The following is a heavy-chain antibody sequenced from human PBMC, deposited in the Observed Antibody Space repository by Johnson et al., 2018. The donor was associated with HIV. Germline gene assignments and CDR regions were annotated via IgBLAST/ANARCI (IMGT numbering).Heavy chain of an antibody. Sequence: VQLVESGGGLIQPGGSLRLSCAASGFTVSSNYMSWVRQAPGKGLEWVSGINGSGGSTYYADSVKGRFTISRDNSKNTLYLQMNSLRAEDTALYYCAKVDVTRAPRGTDAFDIWGQGTMVTVSS. CDR3: AKVDVTRAPRGTDAFDI. V-gene: IGHV3-53*01. CDR2: INGSGGST. J-gene: IGHJ3*02. D-gene: IGHD3-10*01. CDR1: GFTVSSNY.